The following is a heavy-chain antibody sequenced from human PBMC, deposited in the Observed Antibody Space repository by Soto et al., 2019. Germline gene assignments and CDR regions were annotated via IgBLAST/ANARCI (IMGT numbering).Heavy chain of an antibody. D-gene: IGHD3-22*01. CDR1: GFTFSSYS. CDR3: ARDGYYYDSSGPGACDI. V-gene: IGHV3-21*01. J-gene: IGHJ3*02. CDR2: ISSSSSYI. Sequence: GWLRRSCSASGFTFSSYSMNWVRPAAGKGLEWVSSISSSSSYIYYADSVKGRFTISRDNAKNSLYLQMNSLRAEDTAVYYCARDGYYYDSSGPGACDIWGQGTMVTVSS.